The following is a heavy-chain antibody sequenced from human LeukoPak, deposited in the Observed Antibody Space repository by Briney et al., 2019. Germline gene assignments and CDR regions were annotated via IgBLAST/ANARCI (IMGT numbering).Heavy chain of an antibody. D-gene: IGHD2-15*01. J-gene: IGHJ4*02. CDR2: ISYDGSNK. CDR1: GFTFSSYG. CDR3: AKDGGKYYFDY. V-gene: IGHV3-30*18. Sequence: PGGSLRLSCAASGFTFSSYGMHWVRQAPGKGLEWVAVISYDGSNKYYADSVKGRFTISRDNSKNTLYLQMNSLRAEDTAVYYCAKDGGKYYFDYWGQGTLVTASS.